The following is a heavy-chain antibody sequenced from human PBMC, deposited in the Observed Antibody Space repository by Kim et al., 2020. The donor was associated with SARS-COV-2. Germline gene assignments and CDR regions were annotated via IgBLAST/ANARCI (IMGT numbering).Heavy chain of an antibody. J-gene: IGHJ4*02. Sequence: YNPSLKSRVTISVDTSKDQFSLKLSSVTAADTAVYYCARAPPSGWYYFDYWGQGTLVTVSS. D-gene: IGHD6-19*01. V-gene: IGHV4-31*02. CDR3: ARAPPSGWYYFDY.